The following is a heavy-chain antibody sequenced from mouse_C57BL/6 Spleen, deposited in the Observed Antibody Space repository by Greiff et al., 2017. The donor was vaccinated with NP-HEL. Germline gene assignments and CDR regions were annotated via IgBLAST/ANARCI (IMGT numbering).Heavy chain of an antibody. CDR2: ISDGGSYT. CDR3: ARVYYLDY. CDR1: GFTFSSYA. V-gene: IGHV5-4*01. Sequence: DVHLVESGGGLVKPGGSLKLSCAASGFTFSSYAMSWVRQTPEKRLEWVATISDGGSYTYYPDNVKGRFTISRDNAKNNLYLQMSHLKSEDTAMYYCARVYYLDYWGQGTTLTVSS. J-gene: IGHJ2*01.